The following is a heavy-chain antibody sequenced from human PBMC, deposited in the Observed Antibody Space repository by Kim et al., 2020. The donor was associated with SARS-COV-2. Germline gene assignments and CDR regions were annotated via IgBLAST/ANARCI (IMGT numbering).Heavy chain of an antibody. D-gene: IGHD3-22*01. J-gene: IGHJ6*02. V-gene: IGHV4-34*01. Sequence: SETLSLTCAVYGGSFSGYYWSWIRQPPGKGLEWIGEINHSGSTNYNPSLKSRVTISVDTSKNQFSLKLSSVTAADTAVYYCARVSDYYDSSGYYWNYYYGMDVWGQGTTVTVSS. CDR3: ARVSDYYDSSGYYWNYYYGMDV. CDR1: GGSFSGYY. CDR2: INHSGST.